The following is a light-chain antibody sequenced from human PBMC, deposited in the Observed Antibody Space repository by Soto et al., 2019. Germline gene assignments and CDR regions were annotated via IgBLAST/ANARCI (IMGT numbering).Light chain of an antibody. CDR1: QSVSSY. CDR3: QHRSDWPPWT. Sequence: EIVLTQSPATLSLSPGERATLSCRASQSVSSYLAWYQHKPGQAPRLLIYDASNRATGIPARFSGSGSGTDFTLTISSLEPEDFAVYYCQHRSDWPPWTFGQGSKVEIK. J-gene: IGKJ1*01. V-gene: IGKV3-11*01. CDR2: DAS.